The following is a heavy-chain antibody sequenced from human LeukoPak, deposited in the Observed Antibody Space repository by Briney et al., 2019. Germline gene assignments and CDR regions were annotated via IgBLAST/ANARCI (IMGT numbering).Heavy chain of an antibody. V-gene: IGHV3-7*03. Sequence: GGSLRLSCVASGFTFSDSWMSWVRHVSGKGLEWVAQTDGEGSREKYVDSVKGRFTISRDNAQNSLFLQMKSLRAEDTAVYYCARYRVITNDYFDSWGQGTLVTVSS. J-gene: IGHJ4*02. CDR2: TDGEGSRE. D-gene: IGHD3-16*01. CDR3: ARYRVITNDYFDS. CDR1: GFTFSDSW.